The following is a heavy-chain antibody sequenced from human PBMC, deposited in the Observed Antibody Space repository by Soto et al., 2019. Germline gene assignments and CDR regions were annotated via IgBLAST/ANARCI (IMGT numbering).Heavy chain of an antibody. Sequence: SETLSLTCAVYGGSFSGYYWSWIRQPPGKGLEWIGEINHSGSTNYNPSLKSRVTISVDTSKNQFSLKLSSVTAADTAVYYCARGLGPPIYMSYYYMDVWGEGTTVTVSS. J-gene: IGHJ6*03. CDR1: GGSFSGYY. V-gene: IGHV4-34*01. D-gene: IGHD3-10*01. CDR2: INHSGST. CDR3: ARGLGPPIYMSYYYMDV.